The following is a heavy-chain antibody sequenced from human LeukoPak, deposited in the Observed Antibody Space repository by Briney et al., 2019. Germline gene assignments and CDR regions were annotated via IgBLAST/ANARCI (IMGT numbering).Heavy chain of an antibody. CDR3: ARVYSSSWYSDY. J-gene: IGHJ4*02. CDR2: IYHSGST. CDR1: GYSISSGYY. Sequence: SETLSLTCIVSGYSISSGYYWGWIRQPPGKGLEWIASIYHSGSTNYNPSLKSRVTISVDKSKNQFSLKLSSVTAADTAVYYCARVYSSSWYSDYWGQGTLVTVSS. D-gene: IGHD6-13*01. V-gene: IGHV4-38-2*02.